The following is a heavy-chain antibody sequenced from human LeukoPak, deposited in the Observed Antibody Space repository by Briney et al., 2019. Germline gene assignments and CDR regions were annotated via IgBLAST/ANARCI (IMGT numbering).Heavy chain of an antibody. CDR2: IYHTGST. Sequence: SETLSLTCTVSGYSISSGYYWGWIRQPPGKGLEWIGSIYHTGSTYYNPSLKSRVTISVDTSKNQFSLKLSSVTAADTAVYYCARGSFRFARYYFDYWGQGTLVTVSS. CDR1: GYSISSGYY. V-gene: IGHV4-38-2*02. J-gene: IGHJ4*02. D-gene: IGHD6-6*01. CDR3: ARGSFRFARYYFDY.